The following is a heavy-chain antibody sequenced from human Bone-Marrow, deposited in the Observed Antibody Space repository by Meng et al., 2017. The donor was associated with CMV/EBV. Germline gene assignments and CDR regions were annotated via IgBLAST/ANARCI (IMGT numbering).Heavy chain of an antibody. J-gene: IGHJ5*02. V-gene: IGHV1-18*01. Sequence: ASVKVSCKASGYTFTSYGISWVRQAPGQGLEWMGWISAYNGNTNYAQKLQGRVTMTTDTSTSTDYMELRSLRSDDTAVYYCARAKSSQLLADFSLHWFDPWGQGTLVTVSS. CDR1: GYTFTSYG. CDR2: ISAYNGNT. CDR3: ARAKSSQLLADFSLHWFDP. D-gene: IGHD2-2*01.